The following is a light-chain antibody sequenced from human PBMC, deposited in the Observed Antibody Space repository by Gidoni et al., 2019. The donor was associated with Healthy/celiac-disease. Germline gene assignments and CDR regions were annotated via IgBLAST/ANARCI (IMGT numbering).Light chain of an antibody. CDR1: SLRSYY. J-gene: IGLJ2*01. Sequence: SSELTQDPAVSVAWGQTVRITCQGDSLRSYYASWYQQKPAQAPVLVIYGKNNRPSGIPDRFSGSSSGNTASLTITGAQAEDEADYYCNSRDSSGNVVFGGGTKLTV. CDR2: GKN. V-gene: IGLV3-19*01. CDR3: NSRDSSGNVV.